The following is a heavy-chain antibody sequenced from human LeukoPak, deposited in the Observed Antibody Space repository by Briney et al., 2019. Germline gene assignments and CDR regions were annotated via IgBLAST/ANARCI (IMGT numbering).Heavy chain of an antibody. CDR1: GFTFSDYA. Sequence: GSLRLSCAASGFTFSDYAMTWVRQPPGKGLEWIGYIYFTGSTNYNPSLKSRVTISVDTSKNQFSLKLSSVTAADTAVYYCARESALTMVRGAPYYFDYWGQGTLVTVSS. V-gene: IGHV4-59*12. J-gene: IGHJ4*02. CDR2: IYFTGST. CDR3: ARESALTMVRGAPYYFDY. D-gene: IGHD3-10*01.